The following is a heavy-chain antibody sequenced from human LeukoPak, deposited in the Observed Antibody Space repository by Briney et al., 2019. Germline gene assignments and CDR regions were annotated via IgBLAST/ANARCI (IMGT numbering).Heavy chain of an antibody. J-gene: IGHJ4*02. D-gene: IGHD2-15*01. CDR3: ARIEDCSGGSCYSIGY. V-gene: IGHV4-59*08. Sequence: SETLSLTCIVSGASVTTYSWNWLRQSPGKGLEWIGYFSLGGGTTSYTSSLKSRVTISRDTSKNQLSLKLSSVTAADTAVYYCARIEDCSGGSCYSIGYWGQGTLVTVSS. CDR2: FSLGGGTT. CDR1: GASVTTYS.